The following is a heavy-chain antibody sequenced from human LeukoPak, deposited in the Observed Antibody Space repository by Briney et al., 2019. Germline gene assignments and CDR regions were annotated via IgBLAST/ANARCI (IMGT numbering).Heavy chain of an antibody. D-gene: IGHD3-10*01. J-gene: IGHJ4*02. Sequence: GGSLRLSCAASGFTFSNYVMSWVRQAPGKGLEWVSAIRVDGGGTFYADSVKGRFIVSRDDSKNTLYLQMNSLRAEDTAVYYCARGESDCYGSGSYYPGYWGQGTLVTVSS. V-gene: IGHV3-23*01. CDR3: ARGESDCYGSGSYYPGY. CDR2: IRVDGGGT. CDR1: GFTFSNYV.